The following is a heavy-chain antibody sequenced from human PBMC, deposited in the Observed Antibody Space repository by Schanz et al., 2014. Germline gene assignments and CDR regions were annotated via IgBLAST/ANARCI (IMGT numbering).Heavy chain of an antibody. V-gene: IGHV3-23*01. CDR1: GFTFNSYA. D-gene: IGHD6-13*01. CDR2: ISHSGGSK. CDR3: ARVRRRIATPSTPSFTNYYYYAMDV. Sequence: DVQLLESGGGLVQPGGSLRLSCAASGFTFNSYAMTWVRQAPGKGLEWVSSISHSGGSKYYADSVKGRFTISRDNSENTLYLQMNSLSADDTAVFYCARVRRRIATPSTPSFTNYYYYAMDVWGQGTTVTVSS. J-gene: IGHJ6*02.